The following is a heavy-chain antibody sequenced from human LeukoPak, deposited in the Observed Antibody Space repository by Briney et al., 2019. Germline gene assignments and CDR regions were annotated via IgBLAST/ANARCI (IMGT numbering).Heavy chain of an antibody. CDR2: IKSKTDGGTT. V-gene: IGHV3-15*01. CDR3: AKFPYSSGWEEPDY. Sequence: GGSLRLSCAASGFTFSNAWMSWVRQAPGKGLEWVGGIKSKTDGGTTDYAAPVKGRFTISRDDSKNTLYLQMNSLRAEDTAVYYCAKFPYSSGWEEPDYWGQGTLGTVSS. CDR1: GFTFSNAW. D-gene: IGHD6-19*01. J-gene: IGHJ4*02.